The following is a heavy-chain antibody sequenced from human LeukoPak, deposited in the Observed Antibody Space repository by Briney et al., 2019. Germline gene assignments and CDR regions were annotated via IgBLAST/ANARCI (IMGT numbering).Heavy chain of an antibody. CDR1: GFTFSSYW. CDR2: IKSKTDGGTT. Sequence: GGSLRLSCAASGFTFSSYWMSWVRQAPGKGLEWVGRIKSKTDGGTTDYAAPVKGRFTISRDDSKNTLYPQMNSLKTEDTAVYYCATTISSGWTGLYYFDYWGQGTLVTVSS. J-gene: IGHJ4*02. CDR3: ATTISSGWTGLYYFDY. V-gene: IGHV3-15*01. D-gene: IGHD6-19*01.